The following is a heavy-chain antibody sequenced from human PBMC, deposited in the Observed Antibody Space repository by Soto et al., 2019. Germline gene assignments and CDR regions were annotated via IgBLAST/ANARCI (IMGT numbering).Heavy chain of an antibody. Sequence: SETLSLTCAVYGESFSGYYWTWVRQPPGEGLQWIGEINNSGNINYNSSLKSRVTMSADTSKNQFSLRMTSLTAADTAVYYCARAVIQSRQVEGEPPSSQTLDYWGQGTQVTVSS. D-gene: IGHD2-21*01. CDR3: ARAVIQSRQVEGEPPSSQTLDY. V-gene: IGHV4-34*01. J-gene: IGHJ4*02. CDR1: GESFSGYY. CDR2: INNSGNI.